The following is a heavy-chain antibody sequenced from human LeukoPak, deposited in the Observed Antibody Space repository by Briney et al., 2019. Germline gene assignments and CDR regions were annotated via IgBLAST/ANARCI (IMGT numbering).Heavy chain of an antibody. CDR1: GGSISSYY. V-gene: IGHV4-4*07. D-gene: IGHD3-3*01. Sequence: SETLSLTCTVSGGSISSYYWSWIRQPAGKGLEWIGRIYTSGSTYYNPSLKSRVTISVDTSKNRFSLKLSSVTAADTAVYYCARQWYYDFWSGYYGGSWFDPWGQGTLVTVSS. CDR3: ARQWYYDFWSGYYGGSWFDP. CDR2: IYTSGST. J-gene: IGHJ5*02.